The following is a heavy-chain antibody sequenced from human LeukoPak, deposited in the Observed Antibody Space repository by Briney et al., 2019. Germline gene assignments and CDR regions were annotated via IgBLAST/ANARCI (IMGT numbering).Heavy chain of an antibody. J-gene: IGHJ5*02. CDR2: IYYSGST. CDR1: GGSISSSSYY. Sequence: SETLSLTCTVSGGSISSSSYYWSWIRQPPGKGLEWIGYIYYSGSTNYNPSLKSRVTISVDTSKNQFSLKLSSVTAADTAVYYCARESPLVGASFDPWGQGTLVTVSS. V-gene: IGHV4-61*01. CDR3: ARESPLVGASFDP. D-gene: IGHD1-26*01.